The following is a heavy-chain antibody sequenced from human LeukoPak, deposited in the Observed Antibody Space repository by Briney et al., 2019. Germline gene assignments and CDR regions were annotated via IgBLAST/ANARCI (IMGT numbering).Heavy chain of an antibody. CDR1: GFNCRTYA. V-gene: IGHV3-21*04. Sequence: GGSLRLSCVASGFNCRTYAMNWVRQAPGRGLEWVSSISASGDYRNYADSVKGRFTISRDNPKNTLYLQMNSLRGEDTAVYYCAQVRADFGRYFGSWGRGTLVTVSS. CDR3: AQVRADFGRYFGS. J-gene: IGHJ4*02. D-gene: IGHD3-9*01. CDR2: ISASGDYR.